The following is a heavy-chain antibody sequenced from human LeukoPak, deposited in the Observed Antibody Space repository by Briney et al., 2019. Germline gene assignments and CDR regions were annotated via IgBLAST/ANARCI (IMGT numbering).Heavy chain of an antibody. D-gene: IGHD4-17*01. CDR3: ARDRGSTVTYFDY. Sequence: QPGGSLRLSCAASGFTFSSYEMNWVRQAPGKGLEWVSYISSSGSTIYYADSVKGRFTISRDNSKNTLYLQMNSLRAEDTAVYYCARDRGSTVTYFDYWGQGTLVTVSS. CDR1: GFTFSSYE. CDR2: ISSSGSTI. V-gene: IGHV3-48*03. J-gene: IGHJ4*02.